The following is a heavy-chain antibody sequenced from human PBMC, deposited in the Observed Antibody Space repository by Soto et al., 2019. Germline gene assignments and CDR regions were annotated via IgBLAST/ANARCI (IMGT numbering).Heavy chain of an antibody. CDR2: ISYDGSNK. CDR3: AKDGFGY. V-gene: IGHV3-30*18. J-gene: IGHJ4*02. Sequence: GGSLRLSCAASGFTFSSYGMHWVRQAPGKGLEWVAVISYDGSNKYYADSVKGRFTISRDNSKNTLYLQMNSLRAEDTAVYYCAKDGFGYWGQGTLVTVSS. CDR1: GFTFSSYG.